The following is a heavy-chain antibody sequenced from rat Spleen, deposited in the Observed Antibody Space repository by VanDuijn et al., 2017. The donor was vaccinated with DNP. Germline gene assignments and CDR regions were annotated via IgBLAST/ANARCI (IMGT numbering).Heavy chain of an antibody. CDR3: TTDAAY. V-gene: IGHV5-46*01. J-gene: IGHJ3*01. CDR2: INPDGGTT. Sequence: EVQLVESGGGLVQPGRSMKLSCAASGFTFTNFPMAWVRQAPTKGLEWVASINPDGGTTYYRDSVKGRFTISRDNAESRFYLQMDSLRTEDTATYYCTTDAAYWGQGTLVTVSS. CDR1: GFTFTNFP.